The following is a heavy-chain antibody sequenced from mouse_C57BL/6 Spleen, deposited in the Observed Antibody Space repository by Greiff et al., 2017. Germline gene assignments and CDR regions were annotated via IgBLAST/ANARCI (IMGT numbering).Heavy chain of an antibody. Sequence: QVQLQQSGPELVKPGASVKISCKASGYAFSSSCMNWVKQRPGKGLEWIGRIYPGDGDTNYNGKFKGKATLTADKSSSTAYMQLSSLTSEESAVYFCARRGQLRLQDAMDYWGQGTSVTVSS. D-gene: IGHD3-2*02. V-gene: IGHV1-82*01. CDR2: IYPGDGDT. CDR3: ARRGQLRLQDAMDY. CDR1: GYAFSSSC. J-gene: IGHJ4*01.